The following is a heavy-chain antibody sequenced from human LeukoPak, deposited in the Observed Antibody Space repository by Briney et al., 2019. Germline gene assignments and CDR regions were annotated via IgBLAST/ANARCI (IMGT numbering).Heavy chain of an antibody. Sequence: SETLSLTCTVSGGSVSSGSYYWSWIRQPPGKGLEWIGYICYSGSTNYNPSLKSRVTISVDTSKNQFSLKLSSVTAADTAVYYCARDYYGSGSFYYYYGMDVWGKGTTVTVSS. CDR3: ARDYYGSGSFYYYYGMDV. D-gene: IGHD3-10*01. J-gene: IGHJ6*04. CDR1: GGSVSSGSYY. CDR2: ICYSGST. V-gene: IGHV4-61*01.